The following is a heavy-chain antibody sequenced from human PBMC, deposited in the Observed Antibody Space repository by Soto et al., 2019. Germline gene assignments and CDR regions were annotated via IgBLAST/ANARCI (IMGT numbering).Heavy chain of an antibody. CDR2: ITWNSGSI. J-gene: IGHJ4*01. CDR3: AKDIREYSSGWTYFDY. Sequence: GGSLRHSCAASGFTFSSYSMNWVRQAPGKGLEWVSGITWNSGSIDYADSVKGRFTISRDNAKNSLYLQMNSLRPEDTALYYCAKDIREYSSGWTYFDYWGHGTLVTVSS. CDR1: GFTFSSYS. D-gene: IGHD6-19*01. V-gene: IGHV3-9*01.